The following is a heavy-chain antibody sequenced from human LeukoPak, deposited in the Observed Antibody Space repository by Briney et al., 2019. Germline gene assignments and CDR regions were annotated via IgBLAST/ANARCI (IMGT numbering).Heavy chain of an antibody. CDR1: GGSFSGYY. V-gene: IGHV4-34*01. CDR3: ARGLGPLLWFGVFSNWFDP. Sequence: SDTLYLTCAVSGGSFSGYYWSWIRQPPGKGLEWIGEINHSGSTNYNPSLKSRVTITVDTSKNQFSLKLGSVTAGDTAVYYCARGLGPLLWFGVFSNWFDPWGQGTLITVSS. D-gene: IGHD3-10*01. CDR2: INHSGST. J-gene: IGHJ5*02.